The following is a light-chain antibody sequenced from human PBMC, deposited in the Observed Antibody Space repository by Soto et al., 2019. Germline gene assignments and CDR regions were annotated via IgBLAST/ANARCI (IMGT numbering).Light chain of an antibody. CDR3: QQYNYWWT. J-gene: IGKJ1*01. V-gene: IGKV3-15*01. Sequence: EIVLTQSPATLSVSPGERITLSCRASQSVRNDLAWYQQKPGQAPRLLIYGASKRATGVPARFSGSGSGTEFALTISSLQSEDSAVYYCQQYNYWWTFGQGTKVDIK. CDR2: GAS. CDR1: QSVRND.